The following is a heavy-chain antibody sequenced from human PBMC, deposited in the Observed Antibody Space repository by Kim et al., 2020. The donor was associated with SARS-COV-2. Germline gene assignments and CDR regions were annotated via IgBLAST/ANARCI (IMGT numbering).Heavy chain of an antibody. J-gene: IGHJ4*02. CDR3: AKGGDPYSGSYYSPIDY. Sequence: VKGRFTIARDNSKTPLYLQMNSLRAEDTAVYYCAKGGDPYSGSYYSPIDYWGQGTLVTVSS. V-gene: IGHV3-23*01. D-gene: IGHD1-26*01.